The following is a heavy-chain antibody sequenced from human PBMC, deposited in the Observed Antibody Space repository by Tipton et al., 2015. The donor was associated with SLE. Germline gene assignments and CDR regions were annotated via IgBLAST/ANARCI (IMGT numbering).Heavy chain of an antibody. D-gene: IGHD2-2*01. CDR1: GGSFSGYY. CDR3: ARGACSSPSCWDYDYYMDV. V-gene: IGHV4-34*01. CDR2: INHSGGT. Sequence: TLSLTCAVYGGSFSGYYWSWIRQPPGKGLEWIGEINHSGGTNYNPSLKSRVTISVDTSKNQFSLKLSSVTAADTAVYYCARGACSSPSCWDYDYYMDVWGKGTPVTVSS. J-gene: IGHJ6*03.